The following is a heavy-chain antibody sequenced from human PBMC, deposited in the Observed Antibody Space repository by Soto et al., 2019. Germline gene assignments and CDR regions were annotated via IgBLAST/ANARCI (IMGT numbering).Heavy chain of an antibody. J-gene: IGHJ6*03. Sequence: ASVKVSCKASGYTFTSYGISWVRQAPGQGLEWMGWISAYNGNKNYAQKLQGRVTMTTDTSTSTAYMELRSLRSDDTAVYYCARFVPAANNYYYYYYMDVWGKGTTVTVSS. D-gene: IGHD2-2*01. CDR2: ISAYNGNK. V-gene: IGHV1-18*01. CDR1: GYTFTSYG. CDR3: ARFVPAANNYYYYYYMDV.